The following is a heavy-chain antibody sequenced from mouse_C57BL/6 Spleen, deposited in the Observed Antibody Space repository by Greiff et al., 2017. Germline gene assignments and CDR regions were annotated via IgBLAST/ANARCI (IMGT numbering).Heavy chain of an antibody. CDR3: ARTDGNYRDFDY. J-gene: IGHJ2*01. CDR2: INPGSGGT. Sequence: VKLMESGAELVRPGTSVKVSCKASGYAFTNYLIEWVKQRPGQGLEWIGVINPGSGGTNYNEKFKGKATLTADKSSSTAYMQLSSLTSEDAAVYVCARTDGNYRDFDYWGQGTTLTVSS. D-gene: IGHD2-1*01. V-gene: IGHV1-54*01. CDR1: GYAFTNYL.